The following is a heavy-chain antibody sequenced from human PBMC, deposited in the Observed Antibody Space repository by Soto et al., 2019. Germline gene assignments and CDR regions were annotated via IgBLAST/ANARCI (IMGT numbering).Heavy chain of an antibody. D-gene: IGHD3-22*01. CDR1: GYTFTDYY. CDR2: INPNSGDT. Sequence: GASVKVSCKASGYTFTDYYMHWVRQAPGQGLEWMGRINPNSGDTSFAPKFQGRVTMTRDTSIRTAYMELSRLRSDDTAVYYCARDWYYYDSSGYSKPIYYYYYGMDVWGQGXTVTVSS. CDR3: ARDWYYYDSSGYSKPIYYYYYGMDV. V-gene: IGHV1-2*06. J-gene: IGHJ6*02.